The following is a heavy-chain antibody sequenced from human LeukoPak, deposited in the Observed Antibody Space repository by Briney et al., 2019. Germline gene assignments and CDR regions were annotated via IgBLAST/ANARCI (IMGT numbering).Heavy chain of an antibody. CDR2: INPGDSNT. Sequence: GESLKISCKGSGYSFTTYWIAWVRQMPGKGLEWMGIINPGDSNTKYSPSVQGQVTISVDKSIGTAYLQWNSLKASDTAIYYCARKNRTPLRNNWFDSWGQGTLVTVSS. V-gene: IGHV5-51*01. J-gene: IGHJ5*01. CDR1: GYSFTTYW. D-gene: IGHD1-1*01. CDR3: ARKNRTPLRNNWFDS.